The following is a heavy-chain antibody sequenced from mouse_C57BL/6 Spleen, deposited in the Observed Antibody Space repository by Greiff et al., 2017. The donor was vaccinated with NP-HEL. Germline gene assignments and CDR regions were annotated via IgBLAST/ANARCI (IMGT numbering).Heavy chain of an antibody. CDR2: IDPSDSYP. CDR1: GYTFTSYW. J-gene: IGHJ3*01. CDR3: ARHGSSPWFAY. D-gene: IGHD1-1*01. V-gene: IGHV1-69*01. Sequence: QVQLQQPGAELVMPGASVKLSCKASGYTFTSYWMHWVKQRPGQGLEWIGEIDPSDSYPNYNQKLKGKSTLTVDKSSSTAYMQLSSLTSVYSAVYYYARHGSSPWFAYWGQGTLVTVSA.